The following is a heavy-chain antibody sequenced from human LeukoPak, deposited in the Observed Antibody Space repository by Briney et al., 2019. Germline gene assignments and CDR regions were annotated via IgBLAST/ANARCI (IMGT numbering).Heavy chain of an antibody. CDR1: GFTFSSYG. Sequence: GGSLRLSCAASGFTFSSYGMSWVRQAPGKGLEWVSAISGSGGSTYYADSVKGRFTISRDNAKNSLYLQMNSLRAEDTAVYYCAELGITMIGGVWGKGTTVAISS. V-gene: IGHV3-23*01. D-gene: IGHD3-10*02. J-gene: IGHJ6*04. CDR3: AELGITMIGGV. CDR2: ISGSGGST.